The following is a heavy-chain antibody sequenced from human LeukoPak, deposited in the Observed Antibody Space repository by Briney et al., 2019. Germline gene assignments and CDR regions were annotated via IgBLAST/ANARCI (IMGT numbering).Heavy chain of an antibody. CDR3: ARGRQWDEQKGIFDY. CDR1: GGTFSSYA. CDR2: IIPIFGTA. V-gene: IGHV1-69*13. J-gene: IGHJ4*02. D-gene: IGHD1-26*01. Sequence: SVKVSCKASGGTFSSYAISWVRQAPGQGLEWMGGIIPIFGTANYAQKFQGRVTITADESTSTAYMELSSLRSEDTAVYYCARGRQWDEQKGIFDYWGQGTLGTVSS.